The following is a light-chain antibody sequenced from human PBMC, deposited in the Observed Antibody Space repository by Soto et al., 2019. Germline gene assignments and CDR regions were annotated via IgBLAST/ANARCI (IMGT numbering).Light chain of an antibody. V-gene: IGLV2-14*01. CDR1: SSDVGGYNY. Sequence: QSVLTQPASVSGSPGQSITISCTGTSSDVGGYNYVPWYQQHPGKAPKLMIYEVSNRPSGVSNRFSGSKSGNTASLTISGLQAEDEADYYCSSYTSSSTLDFGTGTKVTVL. CDR3: SSYTSSSTLD. CDR2: EVS. J-gene: IGLJ1*01.